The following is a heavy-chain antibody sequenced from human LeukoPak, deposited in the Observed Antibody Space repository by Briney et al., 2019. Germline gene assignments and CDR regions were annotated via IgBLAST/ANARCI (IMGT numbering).Heavy chain of an antibody. Sequence: GSLRLSCAASGFTFSDYYMSWIRQPPGKGLEWIGEINHSGSTNYNPSLKSRVTISVDTSKNQFSLKLSSVTAADTAVYYCARGLPASNPNYYFDYWGQGTLVTVSS. CDR1: GFTFSDYY. CDR2: INHSGST. J-gene: IGHJ4*02. D-gene: IGHD2-2*01. CDR3: ARGLPASNPNYYFDY. V-gene: IGHV4-34*01.